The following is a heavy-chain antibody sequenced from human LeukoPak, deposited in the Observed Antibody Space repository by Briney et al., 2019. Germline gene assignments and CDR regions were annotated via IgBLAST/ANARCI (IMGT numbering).Heavy chain of an antibody. CDR3: ARDVDYGDANHYYYGMDV. J-gene: IGHJ6*02. D-gene: IGHD4-17*01. CDR2: ISAYNGNT. V-gene: IGHV1-18*01. CDR1: GYTFTSYG. Sequence: ASVKVSCKASGYTFTSYGISWVRQAPGQGLEWMGWISAYNGNTNYAQKLQGRVTMTTDTSTSTAYTELRSLRSDDTAVYYCARDVDYGDANHYYYGMDVWGQGTTVTVSS.